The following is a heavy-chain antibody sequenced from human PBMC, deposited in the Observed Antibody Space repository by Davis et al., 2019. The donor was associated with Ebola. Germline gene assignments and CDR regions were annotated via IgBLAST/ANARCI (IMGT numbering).Heavy chain of an antibody. CDR3: ARGTGGSGSYPGYYGMDV. V-gene: IGHV3-30-3*01. J-gene: IGHJ6*02. D-gene: IGHD3-10*01. Sequence: GGSLRLSCAASGFTFSSYAMHWVRKAPGKGLEWVAVISYDGSNKYYADSVKGRFTISRDNSKNTLYLQMNSLRAEDTAVYYCARGTGGSGSYPGYYGMDVWGQGTTVTVSS. CDR2: ISYDGSNK. CDR1: GFTFSSYA.